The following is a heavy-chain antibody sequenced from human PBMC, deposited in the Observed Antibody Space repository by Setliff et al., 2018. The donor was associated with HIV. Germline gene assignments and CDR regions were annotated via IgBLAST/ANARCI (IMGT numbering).Heavy chain of an antibody. V-gene: IGHV1-3*01. D-gene: IGHD6-6*01. J-gene: IGHJ4*02. CDR2: INAGNGNT. CDR3: GIDSGIYSRSPIDY. CDR1: GYTFTSYA. Sequence: ASVKVSCKASGYTFTSYAMHWVRQAPGQRLEWMGWINAGNGNTKYSQKFQGRVTITRDTSASTAYMELSSLRSEDTAVYYCGIDSGIYSRSPIDYWGRGTLVTVSS.